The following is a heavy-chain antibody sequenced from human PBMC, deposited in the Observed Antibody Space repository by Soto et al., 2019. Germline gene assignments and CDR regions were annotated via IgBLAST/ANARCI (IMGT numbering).Heavy chain of an antibody. D-gene: IGHD3-10*01. CDR2: IGALVSTA. CDR3: AKDSGLPDFGIGLHAFDI. V-gene: IGHV3-23*01. J-gene: IGHJ3*02. Sequence: RRLSCAASGFTFRDFAMSWVRQSPWRVLEWVSTIGALVSTAFYADSVRGRFTISRDNSNNILYLQMNSLRAEDAAVYYCAKDSGLPDFGIGLHAFDIWGQGTMVTVSS. CDR1: GFTFRDFA.